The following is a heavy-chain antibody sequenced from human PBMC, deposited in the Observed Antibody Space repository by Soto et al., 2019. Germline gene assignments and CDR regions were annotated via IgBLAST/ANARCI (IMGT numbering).Heavy chain of an antibody. D-gene: IGHD2-15*01. Sequence: GSLRLSCPAPGXPLSNDSMSWVRQAPGKGLEWVSGISHGGDLIYYADSVKGRFSMSRDNSENMLYLQVTNMRADDTAIYFCAKRQGTGLAAKNFDFWGQGTLGTVSS. J-gene: IGHJ4*02. CDR2: ISHGGDLI. V-gene: IGHV3-23*01. CDR1: GXPLSNDS. CDR3: AKRQGTGLAAKNFDF.